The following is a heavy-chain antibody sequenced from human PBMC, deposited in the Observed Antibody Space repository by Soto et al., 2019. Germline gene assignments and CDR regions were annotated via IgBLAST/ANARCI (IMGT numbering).Heavy chain of an antibody. J-gene: IGHJ4*02. V-gene: IGHV4-59*11. CDR3: AREYPVHSAYFDY. CDR2: MYYSGNA. D-gene: IGHD1-26*01. CDR1: GGSISSHY. Sequence: SETQSLTSPVSGGSISSHYWSWIRQSPGKGLEWIGYMYYSGNANYNPSLRSRITISVDTSKNQFSLNLNSVTAADTAVYYCAREYPVHSAYFDYWGQGILVTVSS.